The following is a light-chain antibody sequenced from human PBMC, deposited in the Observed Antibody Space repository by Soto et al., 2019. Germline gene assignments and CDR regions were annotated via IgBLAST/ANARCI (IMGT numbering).Light chain of an antibody. J-gene: IGLJ1*01. Sequence: QSVLTQPPSVSEAPGQRVTISCSGSSSNIGNNAVNWYQQLPGKAPKLLIYYDDLLPSGVSDRFSGSKSGTSASLAISGLQSEDEADYYCAAWDDSLNGPRYVFGTGTKVTVL. CDR3: AAWDDSLNGPRYV. CDR2: YDD. CDR1: SSNIGNNA. V-gene: IGLV1-36*01.